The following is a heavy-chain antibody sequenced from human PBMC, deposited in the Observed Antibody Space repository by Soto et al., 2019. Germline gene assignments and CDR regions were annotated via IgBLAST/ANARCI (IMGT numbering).Heavy chain of an antibody. J-gene: IGHJ6*02. CDR3: AKDRPEYGDSVYYYYYGMDV. D-gene: IGHD4-17*01. CDR2: ISYDGGNK. V-gene: IGHV3-30*18. CDR1: GFTFSGYG. Sequence: GGSLRLSCATSGFTFSGYGMHWVRQAPGKGLEWVSVISYDGGNKYYSDSLKGRFTISRDNSKNTLYLQMNGLRGDDTAVYYCAKDRPEYGDSVYYYYYGMDVWGQGTTVTVSS.